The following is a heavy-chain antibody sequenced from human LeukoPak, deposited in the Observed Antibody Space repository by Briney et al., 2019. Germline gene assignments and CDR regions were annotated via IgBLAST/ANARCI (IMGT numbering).Heavy chain of an antibody. CDR3: ARVAYCSGGSCYTNYYYYYMDV. V-gene: IGHV4-31*03. J-gene: IGHJ6*03. D-gene: IGHD2-15*01. Sequence: PSQTLSLTCTVSGGSISSGGYYWSWIRQHPGKGLEWIGYIYYSGSTYYNPSLKSRVTISVDTSKNQFSLKLSSVTAADTAVYYCARVAYCSGGSCYTNYYYYYMDVWGKGTTVTVSS. CDR1: GGSISSGGYY. CDR2: IYYSGST.